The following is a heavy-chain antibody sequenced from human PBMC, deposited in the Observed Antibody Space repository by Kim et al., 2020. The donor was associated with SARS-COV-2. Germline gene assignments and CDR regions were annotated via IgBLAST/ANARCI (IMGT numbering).Heavy chain of an antibody. CDR2: ISYDGSNK. J-gene: IGHJ4*02. CDR3: AKPPIAVAGHPLDY. V-gene: IGHV3-30*18. Sequence: GGSLRLSCAASGFTFSSYGMHWVRQAPGKGLEWVAVISYDGSNKYYADSVKGRFTISRDNSKNTLYLQMNSLRAEDTAVYYCAKPPIAVAGHPLDYWGQGTLVTVSS. D-gene: IGHD6-19*01. CDR1: GFTFSSYG.